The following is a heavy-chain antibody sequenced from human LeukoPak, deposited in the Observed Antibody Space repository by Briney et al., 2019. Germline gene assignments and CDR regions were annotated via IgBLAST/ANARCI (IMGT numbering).Heavy chain of an antibody. J-gene: IGHJ6*02. CDR1: GGTFSSYA. CDR3: ARGAGVVVVAAIPERYYYYGMDV. CDR2: IILIFGIA. V-gene: IGHV1-69*10. Sequence: GASVKVSCKASGGTFSSYAISWVRQAPGQGLEWMGGIILIFGIANYAQKFQGRVTITADKSTSTAYMELSSLRSEDTAVYYCARGAGVVVVAAIPERYYYYGMDVWGQGTTVTVSS. D-gene: IGHD2-15*01.